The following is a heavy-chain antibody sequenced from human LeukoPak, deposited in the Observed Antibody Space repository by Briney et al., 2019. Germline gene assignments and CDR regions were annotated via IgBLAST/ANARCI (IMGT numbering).Heavy chain of an antibody. D-gene: IGHD6-13*01. Sequence: PGRSLRLSCAASGFTFSSYVMHWVRQAPGKGLEWVAIISYDGSNEYYADSVKGRFTISRDNSKNTLHLQMNSLRAEGTAVYYCARVMIAAAGNDYWGQGTLVTVSS. CDR1: GFTFSSYV. J-gene: IGHJ4*02. CDR2: ISYDGSNE. V-gene: IGHV3-30*04. CDR3: ARVMIAAAGNDY.